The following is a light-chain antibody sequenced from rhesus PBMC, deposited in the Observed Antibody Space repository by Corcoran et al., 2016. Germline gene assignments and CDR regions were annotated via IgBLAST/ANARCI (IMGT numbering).Light chain of an antibody. J-gene: IGKJ1*01. Sequence: DIVMTQTPLSLPVTPGEPASISCRSSQSLLDSEDGNTYLDWYLQKPGKSPQLLIYEVSNRASGVTDRFSGSGSDTDFTLKISSVEAEDVGVYYCMQALEFPWTFGQGTKVEIK. V-gene: IGKV2-104*02. CDR2: EVS. CDR1: QSLLDSEDGNTY. CDR3: MQALEFPWT.